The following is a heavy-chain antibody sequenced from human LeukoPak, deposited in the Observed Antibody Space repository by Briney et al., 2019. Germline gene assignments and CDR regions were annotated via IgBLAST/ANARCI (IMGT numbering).Heavy chain of an antibody. CDR3: ASYYDSSGYYVDY. V-gene: IGHV1-69*13. CDR2: IIPIFGTA. Sequence: SVKVSCKASGYTFTSYGISWVRQAPGQGLEWMGGIIPIFGTANYAQKFQGRVTITADESTSTAYMELSSLRSEDTAVYYCASYYDSSGYYVDYWGQGTLVTVSS. CDR1: GYTFTSYG. J-gene: IGHJ4*02. D-gene: IGHD3-22*01.